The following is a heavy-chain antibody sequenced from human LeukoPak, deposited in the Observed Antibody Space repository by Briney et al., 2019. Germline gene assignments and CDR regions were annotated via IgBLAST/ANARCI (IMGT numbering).Heavy chain of an antibody. Sequence: ASVKVSCKASGYTFTSYGISWVRQAPGQGLEWMGWISAYNGNTNCAQKLQGRVTMTTDTSTSTAYMELRSLRSDDTAVYYCARGVGVGATTDSVDYWGQGTLVTVSP. CDR2: ISAYNGNT. CDR3: ARGVGVGATTDSVDY. CDR1: GYTFTSYG. D-gene: IGHD1-26*01. V-gene: IGHV1-18*01. J-gene: IGHJ4*02.